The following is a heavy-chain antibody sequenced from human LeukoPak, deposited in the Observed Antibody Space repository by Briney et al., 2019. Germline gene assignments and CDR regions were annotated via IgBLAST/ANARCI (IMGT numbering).Heavy chain of an antibody. D-gene: IGHD3-22*01. CDR2: ISGSGGST. Sequence: GGSLRLSCAASGFTFSSYAMSWVRQAPGKGLEWVSAISGSGGSTYYADSVKGRFTISRDNSENTLYLQMNSLRAEDTAVYYCANRAYDSSGYYFDYWGQGTLVTVSS. CDR1: GFTFSSYA. CDR3: ANRAYDSSGYYFDY. J-gene: IGHJ4*02. V-gene: IGHV3-23*01.